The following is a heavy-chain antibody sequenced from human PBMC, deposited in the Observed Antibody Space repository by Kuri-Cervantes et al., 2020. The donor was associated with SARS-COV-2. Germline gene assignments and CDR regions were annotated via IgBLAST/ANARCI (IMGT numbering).Heavy chain of an antibody. V-gene: IGHV3-30-3*01. D-gene: IGHD3-3*01. CDR1: GFSFSSYA. CDR3: ARDQDDFWSGYRLTFDY. J-gene: IGHJ4*02. Sequence: GGSLRLSCSASGFSFSSYAMHWVRQAPGKGLEWVAVISYDGSNKYYADSVKGRFTIPRDNSKNTLYLQMYSLRADDTAVYYCARDQDDFWSGYRLTFDYWGQGTLVTVSS. CDR2: ISYDGSNK.